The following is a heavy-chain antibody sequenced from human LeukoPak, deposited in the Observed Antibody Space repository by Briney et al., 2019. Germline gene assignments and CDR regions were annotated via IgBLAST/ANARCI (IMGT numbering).Heavy chain of an antibody. CDR3: TRFNANYDY. CDR1: GFPFDDYV. V-gene: IGHV3-49*04. Sequence: PGGSVRVFCTTSGFPFDDYVMSWVRQAPGKGLETVGFIRQTVYGGITEYAASVKGRFSISRDDSKNTVHLQMNSLRVEDTAVYYCTRFNANYDYWGQGTLVTVSS. D-gene: IGHD4/OR15-4a*01. CDR2: IRQTVYGGIT. J-gene: IGHJ4*02.